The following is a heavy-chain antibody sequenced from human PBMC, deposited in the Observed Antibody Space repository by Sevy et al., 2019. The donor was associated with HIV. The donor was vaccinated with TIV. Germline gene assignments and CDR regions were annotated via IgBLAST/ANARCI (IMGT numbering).Heavy chain of an antibody. V-gene: IGHV3-21*01. CDR1: GFTFSTYN. CDR2: ITDSSNYI. Sequence: GESLKISCAASGFTFSTYNMNWVRQAPGKGLEWVSSITDSSNYIYYADSVKGRFTISRDNAKNSLYLQMNSLRAEDTAVYFCARDRRTLNYYGSSGYNYYFDYWGQGTLVTVSS. CDR3: ARDRRTLNYYGSSGYNYYFDY. D-gene: IGHD3-22*01. J-gene: IGHJ4*02.